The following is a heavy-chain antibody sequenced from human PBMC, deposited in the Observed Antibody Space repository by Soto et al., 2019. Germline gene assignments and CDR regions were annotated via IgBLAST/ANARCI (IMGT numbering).Heavy chain of an antibody. CDR3: ERDQGGYCSGGSCPHFDY. V-gene: IGHV1-2*04. CDR1: GYTFTGYY. J-gene: IGHJ4*02. Sequence: QVQLVQSGAEVKKPGASVKVSCKASGYTFTGYYMHWVRQAPGQGLEWMGWINPNSGGTNYAQKFQGWVTTTRDTSISPAYMEPSRLRSDDTAVYYCERDQGGYCSGGSCPHFDYWGQGTLLTVSS. CDR2: INPNSGGT. D-gene: IGHD2-15*01.